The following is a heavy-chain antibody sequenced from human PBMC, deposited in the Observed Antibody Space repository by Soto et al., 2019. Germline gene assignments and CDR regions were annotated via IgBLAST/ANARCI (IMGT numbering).Heavy chain of an antibody. D-gene: IGHD6-6*01. CDR3: ARLGSSASSSALFGY. CDR1: GCSISSSGYY. V-gene: IGHV4-39*01. J-gene: IGHJ4*02. Sequence: KAXETLSLTGTVAGCSISSSGYYWGLVRQPPGKGLEWIGSIYYSGSTYYNPSLKSRVTISVDTSKNQFPLKLSSVTAADTAVYYCARLGSSASSSALFGYWGQGALVTVSS. CDR2: IYYSGST.